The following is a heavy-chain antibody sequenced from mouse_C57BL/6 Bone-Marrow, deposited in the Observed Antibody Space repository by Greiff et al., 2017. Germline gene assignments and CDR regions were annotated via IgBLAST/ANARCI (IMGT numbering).Heavy chain of an antibody. CDR3: ARRGDYGSSYDWYFDV. J-gene: IGHJ1*03. CDR2: ISYSGST. D-gene: IGHD1-1*01. V-gene: IGHV3-8*01. CDR1: GYSITSDY. Sequence: EVQLVESGPGLAKPSQTLSLTCSVTGYSITSDYWNWSRKFPGNKLEYMGYISYSGSTYYNPSLKSRISITRDTSKNQYYLQLNSVTTEDTATYYCARRGDYGSSYDWYFDVWGTGTTVTVSS.